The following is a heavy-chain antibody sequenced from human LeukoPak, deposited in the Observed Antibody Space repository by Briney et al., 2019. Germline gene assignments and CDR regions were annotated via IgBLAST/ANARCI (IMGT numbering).Heavy chain of an antibody. V-gene: IGHV1-69*05. CDR3: ARDTRTVMSGYDYGYFDY. CDR2: IIPIFGTA. Sequence: SVKVSCKASGGTFSSYAISWVRQAPGQGLEWMGGIIPIFGTANYAQKFQGRVTITTDESTSTAHMELSSLRSEDTAVYYCARDTRTVMSGYDYGYFDYWGQGTLVTVSS. J-gene: IGHJ4*02. D-gene: IGHD5-12*01. CDR1: GGTFSSYA.